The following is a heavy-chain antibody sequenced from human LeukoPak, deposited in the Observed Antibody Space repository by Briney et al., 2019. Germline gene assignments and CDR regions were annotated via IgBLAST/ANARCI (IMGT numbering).Heavy chain of an antibody. CDR1: GYSISSGFY. D-gene: IGHD6-6*01. CDR3: ARRVGSSDCFDY. J-gene: IGHJ4*02. CDR2: VYHGGSS. V-gene: IGHV4-38-2*02. Sequence: PSETLSLTCTVSGYSISSGFYWGWIRQPPGKGLEWIGNVYHGGSSYYNPSLKSRVTISVDTSENQFSLNLYSVTAADTAVYYCARRVGSSDCFDYWGQGTLVTVSS.